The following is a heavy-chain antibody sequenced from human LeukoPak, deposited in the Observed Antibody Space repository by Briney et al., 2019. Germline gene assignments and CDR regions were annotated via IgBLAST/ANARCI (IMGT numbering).Heavy chain of an antibody. Sequence: SGGSLRLSCAASGFTFSSYAMSWVRQAPGKGLEWVSAISGSGGSTYYADSVKGRFTISRDNSKNTLYLQMNSLRAEDTAVYYCAKDSPLDYDSSGYYGRYFDYWGQGTLVTVSS. V-gene: IGHV3-23*01. J-gene: IGHJ4*02. CDR2: ISGSGGST. D-gene: IGHD3-22*01. CDR1: GFTFSSYA. CDR3: AKDSPLDYDSSGYYGRYFDY.